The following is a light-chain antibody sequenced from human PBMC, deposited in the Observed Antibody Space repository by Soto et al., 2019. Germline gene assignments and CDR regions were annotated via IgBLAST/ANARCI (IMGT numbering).Light chain of an antibody. J-gene: IGLJ1*01. Sequence: QSALTQPASVSGSPGQSITISSTGSSSDVGGYNYVSWYQQYPGKAPSLMIYEVSTRPSGVSDRFSGFKSGNTASLTISGLQAEDEADYYCSSYTSSYIYVFGTGTKVTVL. CDR2: EVS. CDR3: SSYTSSYIYV. CDR1: SSDVGGYNY. V-gene: IGLV2-14*01.